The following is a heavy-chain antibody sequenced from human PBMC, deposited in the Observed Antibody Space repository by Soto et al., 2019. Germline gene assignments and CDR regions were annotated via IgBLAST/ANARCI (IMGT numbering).Heavy chain of an antibody. Sequence: HPGGSLRLSCAASGFTVSSNYMSWVRQAPGKGLEWVSVIYSGGSTYYADSVKGRFIISRDNSKNTLFLQMNSLRAEDTAVYYCARALLPYYFVIDYWGQGTLVTVSS. CDR3: ARALLPYYFVIDY. CDR2: IYSGGST. J-gene: IGHJ4*02. CDR1: GFTVSSNY. D-gene: IGHD3-16*02. V-gene: IGHV3-66*01.